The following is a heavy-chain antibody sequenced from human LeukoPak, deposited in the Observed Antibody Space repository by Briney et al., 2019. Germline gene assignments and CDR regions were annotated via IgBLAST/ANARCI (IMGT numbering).Heavy chain of an antibody. Sequence: GESLKISCKGSGNSFTSYWIGWVRQMPGKGLEWMGIIYPGDSDTRYSPSFQGQVTISADKSISTAYLQWSSLKASDTAMYYCARLTSVVVVAATHFDYWGQGTLVTVSS. V-gene: IGHV5-51*01. CDR3: ARLTSVVVVAATHFDY. D-gene: IGHD2-15*01. CDR1: GNSFTSYW. J-gene: IGHJ4*02. CDR2: IYPGDSDT.